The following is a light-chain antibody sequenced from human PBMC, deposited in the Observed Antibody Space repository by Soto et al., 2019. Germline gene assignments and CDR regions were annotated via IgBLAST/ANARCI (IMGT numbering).Light chain of an antibody. J-gene: IGKJ3*01. Sequence: DIVMTQSPDSLAVSLGERATINCKSSQSVLYSSNNKNYLAWHQQKPGQPPKLLIYWASTRESGVPDRFSGSGSGTDFTLPISSLQAEYVAVYYCQQYYSTPFTFGPGTKVDIK. V-gene: IGKV4-1*01. CDR1: QSVLYSSNNKNY. CDR2: WAS. CDR3: QQYYSTPFT.